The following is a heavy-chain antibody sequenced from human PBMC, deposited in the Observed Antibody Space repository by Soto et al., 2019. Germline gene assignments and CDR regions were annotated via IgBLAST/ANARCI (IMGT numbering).Heavy chain of an antibody. CDR2: IYYSGST. D-gene: IGHD3-10*01. CDR1: GGSISSYY. Sequence: PSETLSLTCTVSGGSISSYYWSWIRQPPGKGLEWIGYIYYSGSTNYNPSLKSRVTISVDTSKNQFSLKLSSVTAADTAVYYCARVLYGSGDYYFDYWGQGTLVTVSS. V-gene: IGHV4-59*01. CDR3: ARVLYGSGDYYFDY. J-gene: IGHJ4*02.